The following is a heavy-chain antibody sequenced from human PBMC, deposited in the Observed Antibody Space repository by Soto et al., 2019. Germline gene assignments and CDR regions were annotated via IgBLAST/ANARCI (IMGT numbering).Heavy chain of an antibody. V-gene: IGHV1-3*01. CDR2: INAGNGNT. CDR1: GYTFTSYA. Sequence: ASVKVSCKASGYTFTSYAMHWVRQAPGQRLEWMGWINAGNGNTKYSQKFQGRVTITRDTSASTAYMELSSLRSEDTAVYYCARSKEYYYDSIGYYVRDSRAPDASDICGPGTMVTGS. J-gene: IGHJ3*02. D-gene: IGHD3-22*01. CDR3: ARSKEYYYDSIGYYVRDSRAPDASDI.